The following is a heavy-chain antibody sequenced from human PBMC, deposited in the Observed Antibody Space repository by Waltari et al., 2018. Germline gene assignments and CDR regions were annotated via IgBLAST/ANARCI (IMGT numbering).Heavy chain of an antibody. CDR1: GGSISSYY. D-gene: IGHD3-10*01. CDR3: ARSPFEGVEYYFDY. CDR2: IYYSGST. Sequence: QVQLQESGPGLVKHSETLSLTCTVSGGSISSYYWSWIGQPPGKGLEWIGYIYYSGSTNYNPSLKSRVTISVDTSKNQFSLKLSSVTAADTAVYYCARSPFEGVEYYFDYWGQGTLVTVSS. J-gene: IGHJ4*02. V-gene: IGHV4-59*01.